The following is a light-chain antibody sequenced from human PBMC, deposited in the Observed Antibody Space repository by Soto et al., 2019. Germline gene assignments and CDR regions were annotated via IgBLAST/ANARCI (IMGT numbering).Light chain of an antibody. Sequence: QSALTQPASVSGSPGQSITISCTGTTSDIGGYKYVSWYQQHPGKVPKLLIFDVNNRPSGVSDRFSGSKSGNTASLTIAGLQGEDEAEYYCCSYSSSSSLIFGGGTKLTVL. V-gene: IGLV2-14*03. CDR2: DVN. J-gene: IGLJ2*01. CDR3: CSYSSSSSLI. CDR1: TSDIGGYKY.